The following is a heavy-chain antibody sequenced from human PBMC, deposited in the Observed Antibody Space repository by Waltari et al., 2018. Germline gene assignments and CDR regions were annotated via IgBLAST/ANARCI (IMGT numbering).Heavy chain of an antibody. V-gene: IGHV4-59*01. CDR3: ARGRVGAPYYFDY. D-gene: IGHD1-26*01. CDR1: GGSISSYY. J-gene: IGHJ4*02. Sequence: QVQLQESGPGLVKPSETLSLTCTVSGGSISSYYLSWIRQPPGKGLEWIGYIYYSGSTNYNPSLKSRVTISVDTSKNQVSLKLSSVTAADTAVYYCARGRVGAPYYFDYWGQGTLVTVSS. CDR2: IYYSGST.